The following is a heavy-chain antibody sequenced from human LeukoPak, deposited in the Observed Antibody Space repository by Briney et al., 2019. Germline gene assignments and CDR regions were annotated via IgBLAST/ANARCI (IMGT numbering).Heavy chain of an antibody. D-gene: IGHD1-1*01. CDR1: GGSISSSSYY. CDR3: AREVPSFLTDY. Sequence: NPSETLSLTCTVSGGSISSSSYYWGWIRQPPGKGLEWIGSIYYSGRTYYNPSLKSRVTISVDTSKNQFSLKLSSVTAADTAVYYCAREVPSFLTDYWGQGTLVTVSS. CDR2: IYYSGRT. V-gene: IGHV4-39*02. J-gene: IGHJ4*02.